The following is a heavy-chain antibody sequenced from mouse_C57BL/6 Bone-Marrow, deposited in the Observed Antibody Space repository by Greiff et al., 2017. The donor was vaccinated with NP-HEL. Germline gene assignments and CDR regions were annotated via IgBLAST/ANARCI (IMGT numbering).Heavy chain of an antibody. CDR3: AVLRYLRYFDV. CDR1: GYTFTSYG. CDR2: IYPRSGNT. J-gene: IGHJ1*03. V-gene: IGHV1-81*01. Sequence: VKLQESGAELARPGASVKLSCKASGYTFTSYGISWVKQRTGQGLEWIGEIYPRSGNTYYNEKFKGKATLTADKSSSTAYMELRSLTSEDSAVYFCAVLRYLRYFDVWGTGTTVTVSS. D-gene: IGHD1-1*01.